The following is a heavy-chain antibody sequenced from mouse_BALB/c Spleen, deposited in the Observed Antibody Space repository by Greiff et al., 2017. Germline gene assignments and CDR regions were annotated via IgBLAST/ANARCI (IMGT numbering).Heavy chain of an antibody. Sequence: EVKLMESGGGLLQPGGSLKLSCAASGFTFSSYGMSWVRQTPDKRLELVATINSNGGSTYYPDSVKGRFTISRDNAKNTLYLQMSSLKSEDTAMYYCARDRGGSDYFDYWGQGTTLTVSS. J-gene: IGHJ2*01. CDR3: ARDRGGSDYFDY. V-gene: IGHV5-6-3*01. CDR2: INSNGGST. CDR1: GFTFSSYG. D-gene: IGHD1-1*01.